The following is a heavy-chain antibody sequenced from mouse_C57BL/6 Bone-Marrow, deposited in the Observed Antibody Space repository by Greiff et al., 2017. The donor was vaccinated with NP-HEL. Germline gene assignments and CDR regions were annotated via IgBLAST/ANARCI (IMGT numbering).Heavy chain of an antibody. Sequence: QVQLKESGPELVKPGASVKLSCKASGYTFTSYDINWVQQRPGQGLEWIGWIYPRDGSTKYNEKFKGKATLTVDTSSSTAYMELHSLTSEDSAVYFCARADYYGSSPFAYWGQGTLVTVSA. CDR1: GYTFTSYD. D-gene: IGHD1-1*01. V-gene: IGHV1-85*01. CDR2: IYPRDGST. CDR3: ARADYYGSSPFAY. J-gene: IGHJ3*01.